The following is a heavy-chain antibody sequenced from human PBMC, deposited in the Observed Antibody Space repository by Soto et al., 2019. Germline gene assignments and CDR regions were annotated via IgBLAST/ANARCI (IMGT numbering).Heavy chain of an antibody. CDR2: IKEDGSVK. CDR3: QRDFQGY. CDR1: GFTFSAFW. J-gene: IGHJ4*02. Sequence: EVQLVESGGGLVQPGGSLRICCAASGFTFSAFWMSWVRQAPGKGLEWVANIKEDGSVKNYVDSVRGRFIISRDNAQNSLCLQMNSLRAEDTAVYYWQRDFQGYWGQGTLVTVSS. V-gene: IGHV3-7*01.